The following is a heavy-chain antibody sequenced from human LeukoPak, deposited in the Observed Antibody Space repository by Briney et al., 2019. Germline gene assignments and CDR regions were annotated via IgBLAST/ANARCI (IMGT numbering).Heavy chain of an antibody. CDR3: ASGGNYYDSSGYYVY. Sequence: GASVKVSCKAAGYTFTDYYMHWVRQAPGQGLEWMGWINPNSGGANYAQKFQGRVTMTRDTSITTAYVELSRLRSDDTAVYYCASGGNYYDSSGYYVYWGQGTLVTVSS. J-gene: IGHJ4*02. CDR2: INPNSGGA. CDR1: GYTFTDYY. V-gene: IGHV1-2*02. D-gene: IGHD3-22*01.